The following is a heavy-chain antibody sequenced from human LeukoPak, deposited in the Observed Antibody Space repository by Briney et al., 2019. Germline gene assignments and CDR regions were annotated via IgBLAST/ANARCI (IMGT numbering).Heavy chain of an antibody. CDR2: VSNSGAAT. V-gene: IGHV3-23*01. J-gene: IGHJ4*02. CDR3: AKEASPPPLLDF. Sequence: GGSLRLSRAASGFTFSLSAMTWVRQPPGKGLEWVATVSNSGAATYYADSVKGRFSISRDNSKNTLSLEMSNLRTDDTAIYYCAKEASPPPLLDFGAQESLVPV. CDR1: GFTFSLSA.